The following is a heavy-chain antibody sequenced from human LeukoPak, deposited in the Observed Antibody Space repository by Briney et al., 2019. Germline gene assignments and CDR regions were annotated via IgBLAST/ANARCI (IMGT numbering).Heavy chain of an antibody. CDR1: GFTFSDYC. V-gene: IGHV3-11*01. J-gene: IGHJ6*03. CDR2: ISSSGSTI. CDR3: ARDKYYYYYMDV. Sequence: GGSLRLSCAASGFTFSDYCMSWIRQAPGKGLEWVSYISSSGSTIYYADSVKGRFTISRDNAKNSLYLQMNSLRAEDTAVYYCARDKYYYYYMDVWGKGTTVTVSS.